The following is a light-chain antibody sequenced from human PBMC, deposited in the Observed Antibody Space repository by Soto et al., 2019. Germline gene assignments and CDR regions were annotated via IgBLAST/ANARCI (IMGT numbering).Light chain of an antibody. CDR3: QQSYRTPRT. J-gene: IGKJ1*01. CDR1: QSISTY. CDR2: AAS. V-gene: IGKV1-39*01. Sequence: DIQITQSPSSLSASVGDRVTITRRASQSISTYLNWYRQKPGKAPKLLMHAASSLDRGVPSRFSDSGAGTDCTRTISSLQPEDFATDYCQQSYRTPRTFGQGTKVDI.